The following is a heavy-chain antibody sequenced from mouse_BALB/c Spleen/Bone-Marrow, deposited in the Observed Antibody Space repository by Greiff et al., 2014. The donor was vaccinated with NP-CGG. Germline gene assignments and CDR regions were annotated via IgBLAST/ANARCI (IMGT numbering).Heavy chain of an antibody. D-gene: IGHD1-1*01. V-gene: IGHV1S81*02. CDR1: GYTFTSYY. Sequence: VQLQQSGAELVKPGASIKLSCKASGYTFTSYYMYWVKQRPGQGLEWIGEINPSNGGTNFNEKFKSKATLTVDKSSTTAYMQLSSLTSEDSAVYYCTRTGGGSRGAWFAYWGQGTLVTVSA. CDR3: TRTGGGSRGAWFAY. CDR2: INPSNGGT. J-gene: IGHJ3*01.